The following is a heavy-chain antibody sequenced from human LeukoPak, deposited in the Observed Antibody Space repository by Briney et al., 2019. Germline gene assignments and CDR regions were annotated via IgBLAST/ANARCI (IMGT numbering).Heavy chain of an antibody. V-gene: IGHV3-21*06. J-gene: IGHJ4*02. CDR3: ARESPPYCTNGVCYLSYFDS. D-gene: IGHD2-8*01. CDR2: ISGSSAYI. CDR1: GFIFSNYN. Sequence: GGSLRLSCAASGFIFSNYNMNWVRLAPGKGLEWVSSISGSSAYIYYTDSLKRRFTISRDNAKNSLYLQMNSLRAEDTAVYFCARESPPYCTNGVCYLSYFDSWGQGTLVTV.